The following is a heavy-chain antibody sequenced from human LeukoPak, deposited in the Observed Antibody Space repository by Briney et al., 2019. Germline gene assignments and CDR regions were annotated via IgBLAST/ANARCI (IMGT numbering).Heavy chain of an antibody. D-gene: IGHD3-3*02. V-gene: IGHV3-53*01. J-gene: IGHJ2*01. CDR3: ARVGDHFHWNLDL. CDR1: DFTVSTNY. Sequence: PGGSLRLSCVASDFTVSTNYVNWARQAPGKGLEWVSIIYSGGSTYYADSVKGRFTISRDTSKNTLSLQMNSLRVDDTAVYFCARVGDHFHWNLDLWGRGTLVSVSS. CDR2: IYSGGST.